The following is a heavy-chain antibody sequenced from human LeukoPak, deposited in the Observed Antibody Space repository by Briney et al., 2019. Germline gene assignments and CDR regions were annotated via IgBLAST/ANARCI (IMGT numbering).Heavy chain of an antibody. CDR2: IYTSGST. J-gene: IGHJ4*02. V-gene: IGHV4-61*02. D-gene: IGHD4-17*01. Sequence: SETLSLTCTVSGASISSSSYYWSWIRQPAGKGLEWIGRIYTSGSTNYNPSLKSRVTMSVDTSKNQFSLKLSSVTAADTAVYYCARDRDYGDFDYWGQGTLVTVSS. CDR3: ARDRDYGDFDY. CDR1: GASISSSSYY.